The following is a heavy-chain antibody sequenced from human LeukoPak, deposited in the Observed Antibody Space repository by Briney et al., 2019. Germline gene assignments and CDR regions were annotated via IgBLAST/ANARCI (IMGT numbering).Heavy chain of an antibody. D-gene: IGHD5-12*01. V-gene: IGHV3-30*18. CDR3: AKDRTAGYDGLVDY. CDR1: GFTFSNYG. Sequence: GGSLRLSCAASGFTFSNYGMHWVRQAPGKGLEWVAVISYDGSNKYYTDSVKGRFTISRDNSKNTLYLQMNSLRAEDTAVYYCAKDRTAGYDGLVDYWGQGTLVIVSS. CDR2: ISYDGSNK. J-gene: IGHJ4*02.